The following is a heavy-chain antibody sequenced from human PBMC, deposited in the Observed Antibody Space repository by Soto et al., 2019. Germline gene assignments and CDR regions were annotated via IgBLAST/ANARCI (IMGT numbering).Heavy chain of an antibody. CDR2: IKSVTDGGTR. V-gene: IGHV3-15*01. D-gene: IGHD3-16*01. Sequence: PGGSLRLSCVVSTFTFSNAWMTWVRQAPGRGLEWIGRIKSVTDGGTRDHAAPVKGRFAISRDDSKNTLYLQMNSLKTEDTAVYYCTSGRSTFGLDSWGQGTLVTVSS. CDR3: TSGRSTFGLDS. J-gene: IGHJ4*02. CDR1: TFTFSNAW.